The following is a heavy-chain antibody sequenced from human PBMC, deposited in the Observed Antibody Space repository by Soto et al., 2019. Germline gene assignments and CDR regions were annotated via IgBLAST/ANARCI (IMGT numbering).Heavy chain of an antibody. CDR1: GFTFSSYI. CDR3: ARGDSNYKKGWFDP. J-gene: IGHJ5*02. V-gene: IGHV3-48*01. CDR2: ISSSSSTI. D-gene: IGHD4-4*01. Sequence: GGSLRLSCAASGFTFSSYIMNWVCQAPGKGLEWVSYISSSSSTIYYADSVKGRFTISRDNAKNSLYLQINSRRAEDTAVYYCARGDSNYKKGWFDPWGQGTLVTVSS.